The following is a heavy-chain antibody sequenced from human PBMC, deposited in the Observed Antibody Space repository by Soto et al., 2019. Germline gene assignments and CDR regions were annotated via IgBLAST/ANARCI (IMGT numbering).Heavy chain of an antibody. J-gene: IGHJ6*02. V-gene: IGHV4-61*01. CDR3: ARDPLSGGMDV. CDR1: GGSVSSGSYY. CDR2: IYYSGST. Sequence: PSETLSLTCTVSGGSVSSGSYYWSWIRQPPGKGLEWIGYIYYSGSTNYNPSLKSRVTISVDTSKNQFSLKLSSVTAADTAVYYCARDPLSGGMDVWGQGTKVTVSS.